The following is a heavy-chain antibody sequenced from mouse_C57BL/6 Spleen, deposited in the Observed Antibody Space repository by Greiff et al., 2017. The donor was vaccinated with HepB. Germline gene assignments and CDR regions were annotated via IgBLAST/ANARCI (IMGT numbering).Heavy chain of an antibody. CDR2: IDPEDGET. D-gene: IGHD2-4*01. J-gene: IGHJ1*03. Sequence: EAQRVESGAELVKPGASVKLSCTASGFNIKDYYMHWVKQRTEQGLEWIGRIDPEDGETKYDPKFQGKATITADTSSNTAYLQLSSLTSEDTAVYYCARQRADYDAHWYFDVWGTGTTVTVSS. CDR3: ARQRADYDAHWYFDV. CDR1: GFNIKDYY. V-gene: IGHV14-2*01.